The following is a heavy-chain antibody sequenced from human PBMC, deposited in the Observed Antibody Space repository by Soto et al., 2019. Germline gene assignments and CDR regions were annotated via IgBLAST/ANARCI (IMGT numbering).Heavy chain of an antibody. J-gene: IGHJ4*02. V-gene: IGHV4-31*03. Sequence: QVQLQESGPGLVKPSQTLSLTCTVSGGSISSGGYYWSWIRQHPGKGLEWIGYIYYSGSTYYNPSLKSRVTISVDTSKDQFSLKLSSVTAADTAVYYCARGGSFGELLSVFDYWGQGTLVTVSS. CDR3: ARGGSFGELLSVFDY. CDR1: GGSISSGGYY. D-gene: IGHD3-10*01. CDR2: IYYSGST.